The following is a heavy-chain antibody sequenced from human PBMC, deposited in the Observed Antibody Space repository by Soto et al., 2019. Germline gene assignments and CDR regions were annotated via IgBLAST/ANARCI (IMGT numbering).Heavy chain of an antibody. J-gene: IGHJ6*02. CDR2: ITYTGVST. V-gene: IGHV3-23*01. CDR3: ASGAAVASGMDV. CDR1: AFSFDDYA. Sequence: PGGSLRLSCAASAFSFDDYAMSWVRQVPGKGLEWVSSITYTGVSTYYVDSVKGRFTISRDNSKDTLYLQMNSLRAEDTAVHYCASGAAVASGMDVWGQGTTVTVSS. D-gene: IGHD6-13*01.